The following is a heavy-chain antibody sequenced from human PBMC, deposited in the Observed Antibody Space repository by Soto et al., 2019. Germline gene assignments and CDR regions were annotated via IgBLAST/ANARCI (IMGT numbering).Heavy chain of an antibody. CDR1: GGSISSGGYY. CDR2: IYYSGST. D-gene: IGHD2-2*01. J-gene: IGHJ4*02. Sequence: SETLSLTCTVSGGSISSGGYYWSWIRQHPGKGLEWIGYIYYSGSTYYNPSLKSRVTISVDTSKNQFSLKLSSVTAADTAVYYCARGVIVVVPAAIPYFDYWGQGTLVTVSS. CDR3: ARGVIVVVPAAIPYFDY. V-gene: IGHV4-31*03.